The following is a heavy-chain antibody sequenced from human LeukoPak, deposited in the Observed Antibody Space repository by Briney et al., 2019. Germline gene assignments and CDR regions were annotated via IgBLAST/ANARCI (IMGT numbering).Heavy chain of an antibody. J-gene: IGHJ4*02. CDR1: GYTFTDYY. V-gene: IGHV1-69-2*01. D-gene: IGHD1-14*01. Sequence: ASVKVSCKVSGYTFTDYYMHWVQQAPGKGLEWMGLVDPEDGETIYAEKFQGRVTITADTSTDTAYMELSSLRAEDTAVYYCATLDQSRTADYWGQGTLVTVSS. CDR3: ATLDQSRTADY. CDR2: VDPEDGET.